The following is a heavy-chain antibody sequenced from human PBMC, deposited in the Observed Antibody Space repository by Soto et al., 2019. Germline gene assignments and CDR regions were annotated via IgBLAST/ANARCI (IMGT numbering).Heavy chain of an antibody. J-gene: IGHJ4*02. V-gene: IGHV1-2*02. Sequence: ASVKVSCKASGYTFTGYYMHWVRQAPGQGLEWMGWINPNSGGTNYAQKFQGRVTMTRDTSISTACMELSRLRSDDTAVYYWARDSPYYYDSSGYYDYWGQGTLVTVSS. CDR3: ARDSPYYYDSSGYYDY. CDR2: INPNSGGT. CDR1: GYTFTGYY. D-gene: IGHD3-22*01.